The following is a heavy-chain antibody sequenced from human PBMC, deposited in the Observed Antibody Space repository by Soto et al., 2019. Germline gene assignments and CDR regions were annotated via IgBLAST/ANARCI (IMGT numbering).Heavy chain of an antibody. CDR3: ARGLYSGYETTVYCFDY. D-gene: IGHD5-12*01. CDR1: GFTFSSYG. J-gene: IGHJ4*02. V-gene: IGHV3-33*01. Sequence: QVQLVESGGGVVQPGRSLRLSCAASGFTFSSYGMHWVRQAPGKGLEWVAVIWYDGSNKYYADSVKGRFTISRDNSKNTLYLQMNSLRAEDTAVYYCARGLYSGYETTVYCFDYWGQGTLVTVSS. CDR2: IWYDGSNK.